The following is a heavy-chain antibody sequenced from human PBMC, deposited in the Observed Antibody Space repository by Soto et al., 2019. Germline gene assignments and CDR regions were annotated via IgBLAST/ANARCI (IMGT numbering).Heavy chain of an antibody. Sequence: QVQLVQSGVEVKKAGASVKVSCKASGYNFSSYGIIWARQAPGQGLEWMGWISDYNGNTHYAQKFQGRLIMTTDTATRTGDRELRGRRSDDTAVYFCASEGYSSGSGTYSPSRYYGMDVWGQGTTVSVSS. CDR3: ASEGYSSGSGTYSPSRYYGMDV. CDR2: ISDYNGNT. D-gene: IGHD3-10*01. CDR1: GYNFSSYG. V-gene: IGHV1-18*01. J-gene: IGHJ6*02.